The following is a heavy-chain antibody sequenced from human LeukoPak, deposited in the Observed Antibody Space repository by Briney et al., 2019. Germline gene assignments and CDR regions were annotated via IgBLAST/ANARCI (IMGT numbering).Heavy chain of an antibody. CDR3: ARDYYDSSGPFDY. D-gene: IGHD3-22*01. J-gene: IGHJ4*02. CDR2: IYYSGST. Sequence: SETLSLTCTVSGGSISSGGYYWSWIRQHPGKGLEWIGYIYYSGSTYYNPSLKSRVTISVDTSKNQFSLKLSSVTAADTAVYYCARDYYDSSGPFDYWGQGTLVTVSS. CDR1: GGSISSGGYY. V-gene: IGHV4-30-4*08.